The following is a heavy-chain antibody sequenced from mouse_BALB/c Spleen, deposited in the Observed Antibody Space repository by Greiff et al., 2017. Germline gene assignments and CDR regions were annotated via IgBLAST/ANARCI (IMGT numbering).Heavy chain of an antibody. V-gene: IGHV5-4*02. D-gene: IGHD1-1*01. CDR2: ISDGGSYT. Sequence: EVQLVESGGGLVKPGGSLKLSCAASGFTFSDYYMYWVRQTPEKRLEWVATISDGGSYTYYPDSVKGRFTISRDNAKNNLYLQMSSLKSEDTAMYYCARDGYYGSSYLAWFAYWGQGTLVTVSA. CDR1: GFTFSDYY. CDR3: ARDGYYGSSYLAWFAY. J-gene: IGHJ3*01.